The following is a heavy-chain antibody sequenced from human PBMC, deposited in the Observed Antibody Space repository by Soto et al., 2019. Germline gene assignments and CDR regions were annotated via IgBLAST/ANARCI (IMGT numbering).Heavy chain of an antibody. CDR1: GFTFSSYS. V-gene: IGHV3-48*01. Sequence: EVQLVESGGGLVQPGGSLRLSCAASGFTFSSYSMNWVRQAPGKGLEWVSYISSSSGTIYYADSVKGRFTISRDNAKNALYLQMNSLRAEDTAVYYCARDALSHVSGSYDRHYFDFWGQGTLVTVSS. J-gene: IGHJ4*02. CDR2: ISSSSGTI. CDR3: ARDALSHVSGSYDRHYFDF. D-gene: IGHD3-10*01.